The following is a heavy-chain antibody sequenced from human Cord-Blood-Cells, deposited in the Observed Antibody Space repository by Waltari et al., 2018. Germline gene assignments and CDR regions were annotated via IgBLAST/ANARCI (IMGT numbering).Heavy chain of an antibody. J-gene: IGHJ4*02. CDR3: ARSLGGYNWNYDY. V-gene: IGHV3-21*01. CDR1: GFPFSSYS. CDR2: ISSSSSYI. D-gene: IGHD1-7*01. Sequence: EVQLVESGGGLVKPGGSLRLSCAASGFPFSSYSMNWVSPAPGKGLGWVSSISSSSSYIYYADSVKGRFTISRDNAKNSLYLQMNSLRAEDTAVYYCARSLGGYNWNYDYWGQGTLVTVSS.